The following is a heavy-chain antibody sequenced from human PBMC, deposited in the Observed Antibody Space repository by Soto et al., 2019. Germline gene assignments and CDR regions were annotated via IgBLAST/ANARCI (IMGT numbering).Heavy chain of an antibody. V-gene: IGHV2-26*01. J-gene: IGHJ4*02. Sequence: GPTLVNPTDTLTLTCSVSGLSLTDTRMGVSWIRQAPGKALEWLAHIISNDDKSYSTSLKSRLTISKDTSKSQVVLRMTNMDPVDTGRYYCARALFYSDSDGYYFEFDYWGPGTLVTVSS. CDR3: ARALFYSDSDGYYFEFDY. D-gene: IGHD3-22*01. CDR2: IISNDDK. CDR1: GLSLTDTRMG.